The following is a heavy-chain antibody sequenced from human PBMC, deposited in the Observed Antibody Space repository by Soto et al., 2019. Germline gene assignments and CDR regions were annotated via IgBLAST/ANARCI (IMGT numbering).Heavy chain of an antibody. CDR1: GFTFINTG. CDR2: ITGNGDTT. D-gene: IGHD3-22*01. J-gene: IGHJ4*02. Sequence: EVQVLQSGGGLGPPGGSLRLSCAGSGFTFINTGMSWVRQAPGQGLEWVSAITGNGDTTYYADSVKGRFTISRDNTKSTLYLQMNSLRAEDTAVYYCAKIDGYFEYWGQGTLVTVSS. V-gene: IGHV3-23*01. CDR3: AKIDGYFEY.